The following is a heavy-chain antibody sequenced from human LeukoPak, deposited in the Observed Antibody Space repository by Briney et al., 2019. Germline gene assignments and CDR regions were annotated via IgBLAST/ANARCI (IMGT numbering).Heavy chain of an antibody. V-gene: IGHV3-30-3*01. Sequence: GRSLRLSCGASGFTFSRYAMNWVRQAPGQGLEWVAIISYGGNNQYYAESVKGRFTISRDNTKNTVYLQMSSLRAEDTAVYYCAKGRGGEWGQGTLVTVSS. CDR3: AKGRGGE. J-gene: IGHJ4*02. D-gene: IGHD3-10*01. CDR2: ISYGGNNQ. CDR1: GFTFSRYA.